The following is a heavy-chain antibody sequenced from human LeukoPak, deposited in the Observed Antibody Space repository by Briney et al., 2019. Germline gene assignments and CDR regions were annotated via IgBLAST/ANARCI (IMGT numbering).Heavy chain of an antibody. CDR1: GFTFNIYA. Sequence: GGSLRLSCSASGFTFNIYAMHWVRQAPGTGLEYVSAISTDGRGTYYADSVKGRFTISRDNSKNALYLQMSSLRPEDTAVYYCAKSLVGATGAFDYWGQGTLVTVSS. D-gene: IGHD1-26*01. J-gene: IGHJ4*02. V-gene: IGHV3-64D*06. CDR2: ISTDGRGT. CDR3: AKSLVGATGAFDY.